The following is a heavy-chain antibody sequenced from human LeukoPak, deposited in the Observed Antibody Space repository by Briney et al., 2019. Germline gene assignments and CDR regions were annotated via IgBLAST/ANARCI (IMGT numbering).Heavy chain of an antibody. Sequence: GGSLRLSCAASGFTFSSYSMNWVRQAPGKGLEWVSSISSSSSYIYYADSVKGRFTISRDNAKNSLYLQMNSLRAEDTAVYYCAREETDTDYGDYSYFDYWGQGTLVTVSS. CDR2: ISSSSSYI. D-gene: IGHD4-17*01. J-gene: IGHJ4*02. V-gene: IGHV3-21*01. CDR3: AREETDTDYGDYSYFDY. CDR1: GFTFSSYS.